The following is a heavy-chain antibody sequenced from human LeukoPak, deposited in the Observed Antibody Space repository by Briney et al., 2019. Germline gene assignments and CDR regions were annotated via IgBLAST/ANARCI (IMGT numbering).Heavy chain of an antibody. D-gene: IGHD3-10*01. V-gene: IGHV3-21*01. CDR2: ISSSSSYI. CDR1: GFTFSRYS. J-gene: IGHJ5*02. Sequence: GGSLRLPCAASGFTFSRYSMNWVRQAPGKGLEWVSSISSSSSYIYYADSVKGRFTISRDNAKNSLYLQMNSLRAEDTAVYYCARDAITMVRGVISPWGQGTLVTVSS. CDR3: ARDAITMVRGVISP.